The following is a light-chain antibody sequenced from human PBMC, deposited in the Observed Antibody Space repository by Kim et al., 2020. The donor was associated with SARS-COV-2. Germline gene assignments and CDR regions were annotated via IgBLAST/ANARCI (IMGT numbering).Light chain of an antibody. CDR3: QSYDSSILV. Sequence: FMLTQPHSVSESPGKTVTISCTRSSGGIDINYVQWYQQRPGSAPTAVIFEDDQRPSGVPDRFSASIDTSSNSASLTISGLKTEDEADYYCQSYDSSILVFGGGTQLTVL. J-gene: IGLJ3*02. CDR2: EDD. CDR1: SGGIDINY. V-gene: IGLV6-57*03.